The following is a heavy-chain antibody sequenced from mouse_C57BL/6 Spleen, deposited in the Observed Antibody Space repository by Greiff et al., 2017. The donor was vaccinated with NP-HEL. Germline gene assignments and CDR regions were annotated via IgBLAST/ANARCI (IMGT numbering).Heavy chain of an antibody. CDR2: IYPSDSET. CDR3: ARWGLPHTPFDY. V-gene: IGHV1-61*01. J-gene: IGHJ2*01. Sequence: VKQRPGQGLEWIGNIYPSDSETHYNQKFKDKATLTVDKSSSTACMQLSSLTSEDSAVYYCARWGLPHTPFDYWGQGTTLTVSS. D-gene: IGHD2-2*01.